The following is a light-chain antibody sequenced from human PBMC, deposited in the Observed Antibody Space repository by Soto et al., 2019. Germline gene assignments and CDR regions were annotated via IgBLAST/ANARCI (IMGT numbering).Light chain of an antibody. Sequence: IVVRHLAATLSASWGESATNSCRASQSVSILLAWYQQKPGQAPRLLIHGATTRATVIPAIFSGAGSGTEFTRAVTSPLLNRSANLCCQQYSSCGTFGQGTKV. J-gene: IGKJ1*01. CDR2: GAT. V-gene: IGKV3-15*01. CDR1: QSVSIL. CDR3: QQYSSCGT.